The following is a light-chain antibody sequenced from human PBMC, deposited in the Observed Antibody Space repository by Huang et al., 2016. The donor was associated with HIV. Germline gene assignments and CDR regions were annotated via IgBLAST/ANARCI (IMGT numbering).Light chain of an antibody. CDR3: QQYDTWPPLT. J-gene: IGKJ4*01. CDR2: GES. Sequence: ILLTQLPATLSVSPGQRVTLSCRASQSVGGKLAWYQQRPCQAPRLLIYGESTRVPTILDRFSGSGSGTEFTLTISSLQSEDFAVYSCQQYDTWPPLTFGGGTKV. CDR1: QSVGGK. V-gene: IGKV3-15*01.